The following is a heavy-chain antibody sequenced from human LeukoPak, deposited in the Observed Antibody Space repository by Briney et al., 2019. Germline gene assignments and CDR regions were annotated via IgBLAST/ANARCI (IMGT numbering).Heavy chain of an antibody. CDR1: GYTFTGYY. CDR2: INPNSGGT. CDR3: ARGALIYSSGWYYFDY. D-gene: IGHD6-19*01. J-gene: IGHJ4*02. Sequence: ASVKVSCKASGYTFTGYYMHWVRQAPGQGLEWMGWINPNSGGTNYAQKFRGWVTMTRDTSISTAYMELSRLRSDDTAVYYCARGALIYSSGWYYFDYWGQGTLVTVSS. V-gene: IGHV1-2*04.